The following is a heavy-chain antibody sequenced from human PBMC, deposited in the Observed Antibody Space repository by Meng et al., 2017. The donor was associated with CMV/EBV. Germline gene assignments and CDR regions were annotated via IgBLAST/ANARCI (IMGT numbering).Heavy chain of an antibody. J-gene: IGHJ4*02. V-gene: IGHV3-23*01. CDR2: ISGSVTST. CDR1: GFTFSTYA. Sequence: GGSLRLSCAASGFTFSTYAMSWVRQAPGKGLEWVSAISGSVTSTYYADSVKGRVTISRDNSKNTLYLQMNSLRVEDTAVYYCAKEPSSWYRPSFDYWGQGTLVTVSS. CDR3: AKEPSSWYRPSFDY. D-gene: IGHD6-13*01.